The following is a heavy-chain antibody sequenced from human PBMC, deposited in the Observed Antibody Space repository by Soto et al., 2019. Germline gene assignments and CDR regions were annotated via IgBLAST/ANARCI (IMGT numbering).Heavy chain of an antibody. J-gene: IGHJ6*03. CDR2: IGTAGDT. CDR1: GFTFSSYD. D-gene: IGHD2-2*01. Sequence: GALRLSCAASGFTFSSYDMHWVRQATGKGLEWVSAIGTAGDTYYPGSVKGRFTISRENAKNSLYLQMNSLRAGDTAVYYCARGPYCSSTSCYGGLGGGYMDVWGKGTTVTVSS. CDR3: ARGPYCSSTSCYGGLGGGYMDV. V-gene: IGHV3-13*01.